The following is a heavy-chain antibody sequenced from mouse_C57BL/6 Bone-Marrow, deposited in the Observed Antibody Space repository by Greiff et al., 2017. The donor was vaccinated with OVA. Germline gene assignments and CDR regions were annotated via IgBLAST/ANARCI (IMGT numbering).Heavy chain of an antibody. J-gene: IGHJ3*01. Sequence: VQLQESGPGLVQPSQRLSITCTVSGFSLTSYGVHWVRQSPGKGLEWLGVIWSGGSTDYNAAFISRLSISKDNSKSQVFFKMNSLQADDTAIYYCARIGASFAYWGQGTLVTVSA. D-gene: IGHD3-1*01. CDR3: ARIGASFAY. CDR2: IWSGGST. CDR1: GFSLTSYG. V-gene: IGHV2-2*01.